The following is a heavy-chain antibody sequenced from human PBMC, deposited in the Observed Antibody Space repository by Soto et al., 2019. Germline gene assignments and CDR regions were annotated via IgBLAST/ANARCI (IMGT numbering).Heavy chain of an antibody. D-gene: IGHD5-18*01. CDR2: INPNSGST. CDR1: GYTFTSYG. Sequence: ASVKVSCKASGYTFTSYGISWVRQAPGQGLEWMGWINPNSGSTNYAQKFQGWVTMTRDTSISTAYMELSRLRSDDTAVYYCARAPPPKFPSIQPVDYWGQGTLVTVSS. V-gene: IGHV1-2*04. J-gene: IGHJ4*02. CDR3: ARAPPPKFPSIQPVDY.